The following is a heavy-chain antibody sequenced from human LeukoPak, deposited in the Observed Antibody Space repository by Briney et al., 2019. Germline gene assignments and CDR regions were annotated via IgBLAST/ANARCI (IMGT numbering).Heavy chain of an antibody. V-gene: IGHV3-21*01. J-gene: IGHJ3*02. Sequence: GGSLRLSCAASGFTFSSYSMNWVRQAPGKGLEWVSSISSSSSYIYYADSVKGRFTISRDNAKNSLYLQMNSLRAEDTAVYYCARDLYCSGGSCYWHAFDIWGQGTIVTVSS. CDR2: ISSSSSYI. D-gene: IGHD2-15*01. CDR1: GFTFSSYS. CDR3: ARDLYCSGGSCYWHAFDI.